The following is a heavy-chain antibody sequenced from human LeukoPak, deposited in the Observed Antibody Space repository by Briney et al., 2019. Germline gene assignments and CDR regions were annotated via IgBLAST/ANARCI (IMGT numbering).Heavy chain of an antibody. CDR3: ARDYRTYYYDSSGPDY. CDR1: GFTFSSYW. D-gene: IGHD3-22*01. CDR2: INSDGSST. Sequence: GGSLRLSCAASGFTFSSYWMHWVRQAPGKGLVWVSRINSDGSSTSFADSVKGRFTISRDNAKNTLYLQMNSLRAEDTAVYYCARDYRTYYYDSSGPDYWGQGTLSPSPQ. J-gene: IGHJ4*02. V-gene: IGHV3-74*01.